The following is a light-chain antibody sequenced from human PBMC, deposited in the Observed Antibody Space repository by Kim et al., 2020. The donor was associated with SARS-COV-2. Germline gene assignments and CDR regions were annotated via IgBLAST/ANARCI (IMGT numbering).Light chain of an antibody. CDR3: GTWDSSLSAGV. CDR1: SSNIGNNY. J-gene: IGLJ3*02. Sequence: GHKFTISCYGSSSNIGNNYVSWYQQLPGTAPKLLIYDNNKRPSGIPDRFSGSKSGTSATLGITGLQTGDEADYYCGTWDSSLSAGVFGGGTQLTVL. V-gene: IGLV1-51*01. CDR2: DNN.